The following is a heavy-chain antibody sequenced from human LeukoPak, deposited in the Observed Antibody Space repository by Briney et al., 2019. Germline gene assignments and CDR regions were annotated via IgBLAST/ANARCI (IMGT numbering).Heavy chain of an antibody. CDR3: ARYTTYSILTGYHFDY. Sequence: ASVKVSCKASGYTFTGYYMHWVRQAPGQGLEWMGWINPNSGGTNYAQKFQGRVTMTRDTSISTACMEVSRMRSDDTAGYYCARYTTYSILTGYHFDYWGQGTLVTVSS. D-gene: IGHD3-9*01. CDR1: GYTFTGYY. J-gene: IGHJ4*02. V-gene: IGHV1-2*02. CDR2: INPNSGGT.